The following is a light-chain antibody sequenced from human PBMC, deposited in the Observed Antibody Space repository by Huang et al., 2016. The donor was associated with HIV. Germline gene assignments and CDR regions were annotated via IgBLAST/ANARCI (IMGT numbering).Light chain of an antibody. Sequence: IQLTQSPSALSASVGDRVTITCRASQGISSFLAWDQQKPGKAPKLLMYAASTLHSGVPLRFSGSGSGTDFTLTISSLQPEDCATYYCQQFNHYPLTFGGGTKVEIE. CDR1: QGISSF. CDR3: QQFNHYPLT. CDR2: AAS. V-gene: IGKV1-9*01. J-gene: IGKJ4*01.